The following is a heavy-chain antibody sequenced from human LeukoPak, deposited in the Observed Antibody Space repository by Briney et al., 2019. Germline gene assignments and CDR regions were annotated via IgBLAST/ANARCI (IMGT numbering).Heavy chain of an antibody. Sequence: PGGSLRLSCAASGFTFSSYGMHWVRQAPGKGLEWVAVISYDGSNKYYADSVKGRFTISRDNSKNTLYLQMNSLRAEDTAVYYCAQRPKGRYSGYDLGYWGQGTLVTVSS. CDR2: ISYDGSNK. D-gene: IGHD5-12*01. V-gene: IGHV3-30*03. J-gene: IGHJ4*02. CDR3: AQRPKGRYSGYDLGY. CDR1: GFTFSSYG.